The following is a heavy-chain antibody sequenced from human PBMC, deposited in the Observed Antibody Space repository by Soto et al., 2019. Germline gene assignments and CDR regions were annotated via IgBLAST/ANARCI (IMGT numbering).Heavy chain of an antibody. Sequence: EVRLVESGGGLVQPGGSLRLSCAASGFTFSSYWMHWVRQAPGKGLVWVSRINNDGSGTHYADSVKGRFTISRDNAKNTLYLQMNRLRADDTDVYYCAREPVAVDSGMDCWGQGTTVNVSS. D-gene: IGHD2-15*01. V-gene: IGHV3-74*01. J-gene: IGHJ6*02. CDR1: GFTFSSYW. CDR3: AREPVAVDSGMDC. CDR2: INNDGSGT.